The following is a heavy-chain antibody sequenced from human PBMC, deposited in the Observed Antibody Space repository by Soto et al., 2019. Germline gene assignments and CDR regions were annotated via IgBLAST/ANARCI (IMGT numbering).Heavy chain of an antibody. D-gene: IGHD5-12*01. CDR3: ASPKEGVDIVNYYYGMDV. J-gene: IGHJ6*02. Sequence: PGGSLRLSCAASGFTFSSYAMHWVRQAPGKGLEWVAVISYDGSNKYYADSVKGRFTISRDNSKNTLYLQMNSLRAEDTAVYYCASPKEGVDIVNYYYGMDVWGQGTTVTVSS. CDR1: GFTFSSYA. V-gene: IGHV3-30-3*01. CDR2: ISYDGSNK.